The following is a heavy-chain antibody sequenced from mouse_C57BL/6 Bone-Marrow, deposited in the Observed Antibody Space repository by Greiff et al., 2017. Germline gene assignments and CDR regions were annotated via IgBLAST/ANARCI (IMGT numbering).Heavy chain of an antibody. Sequence: VQLQQSGPELVKPGASVKISCKASGYTFTDYYLNWVKQSHGKSLEWIGDINPNNGGTSYNQKFKGKATLTVDKSSSTAYMELRSLTSEASAVYYCARDDDYDGPFAYWGQGTLVTVSA. CDR2: INPNNGGT. CDR3: ARDDDYDGPFAY. J-gene: IGHJ3*01. CDR1: GYTFTDYY. V-gene: IGHV1-26*01. D-gene: IGHD2-4*01.